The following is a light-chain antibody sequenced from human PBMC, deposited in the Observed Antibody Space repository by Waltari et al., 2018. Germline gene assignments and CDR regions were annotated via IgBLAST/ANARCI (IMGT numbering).Light chain of an antibody. J-gene: IGKJ3*01. CDR1: QGISNW. Sequence: DIQMTQSPSSVSASVGDRVTIPVRASQGISNWLAWYQQKPGKAPKLLIDAASSWQIEVPERFSGGGSGTEFTLTISSRRPEDFGTYYCQQARSCPFTFGPGTKVDMK. V-gene: IGKV1-12*01. CDR3: QQARSCPFT. CDR2: AAS.